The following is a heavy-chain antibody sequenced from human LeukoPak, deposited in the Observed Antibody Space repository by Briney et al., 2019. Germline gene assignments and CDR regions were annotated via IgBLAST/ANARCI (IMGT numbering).Heavy chain of an antibody. Sequence: SETLSLTCTVSGGSISSSSYYWGWIRQPPGKGLEWIGSIYYSGSAYYNPSLKSRVTMSVDTSKNQSSLRLSSVTAADTAVYSCARHPERYSYFDYWGQGTLVTVSS. D-gene: IGHD5-18*01. CDR2: IYYSGSA. CDR3: ARHPERYSYFDY. V-gene: IGHV4-39*01. CDR1: GGSISSSSYY. J-gene: IGHJ4*02.